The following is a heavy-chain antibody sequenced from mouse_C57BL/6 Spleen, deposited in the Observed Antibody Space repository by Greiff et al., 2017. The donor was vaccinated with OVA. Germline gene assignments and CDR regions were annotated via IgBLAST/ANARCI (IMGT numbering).Heavy chain of an antibody. CDR2: IYPGDGDT. Sequence: VQLQESGPELVKPGASVKISCKASGYAFSSSWMNWVKQRPGKGLEWIGRIYPGDGDTNYNGKFKGKATLTADKSSSTAYMQLSSLTSEDSAVYVCAREGYYYGSSSYFDVWGTGTTVTVSA. D-gene: IGHD1-1*01. CDR1: GYAFSSSW. J-gene: IGHJ1*03. V-gene: IGHV1-82*01. CDR3: AREGYYYGSSSYFDV.